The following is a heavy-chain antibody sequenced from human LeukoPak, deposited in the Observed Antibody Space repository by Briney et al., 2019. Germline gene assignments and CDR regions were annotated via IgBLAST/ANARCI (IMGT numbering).Heavy chain of an antibody. J-gene: IGHJ6*04. CDR3: ARLTPFAVDV. CDR2: IYPSGST. Sequence: SETLSLTCTVSGGSISSGAYYWSWIRQPAGKGLEWIGRIYPSGSTNYYPSLKSRVTVSVDTSKNQFSLKLSSVTAADTAVHYCARLTPFAVDVWGKGTTVTVSS. V-gene: IGHV4-61*02. CDR1: GGSISSGAYY. D-gene: IGHD2-15*01.